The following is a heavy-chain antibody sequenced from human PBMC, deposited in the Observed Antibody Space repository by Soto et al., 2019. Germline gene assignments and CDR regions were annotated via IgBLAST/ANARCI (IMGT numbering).Heavy chain of an antibody. CDR1: GFTLSHQD. Sequence: QEQLVESGGDVVQPGGSLRLSCAASGFTLSHQDMHWVRQAPGKGPVWVAVLSYDGIAQYYADSVKGRFTISRDNSKNTLYLQMNSLRVEDTALYYCVKGGWYGSSSPSDRWGQGTLVTVSS. J-gene: IGHJ5*02. CDR3: VKGGWYGSSSPSDR. V-gene: IGHV3-30*18. CDR2: LSYDGIAQ. D-gene: IGHD6-6*01.